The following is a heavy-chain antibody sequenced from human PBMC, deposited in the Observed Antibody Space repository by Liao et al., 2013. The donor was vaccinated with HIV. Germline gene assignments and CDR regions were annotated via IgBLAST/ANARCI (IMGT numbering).Heavy chain of an antibody. J-gene: IGHJ4*02. D-gene: IGHD6-13*01. V-gene: IGHV4-59*01. CDR3: ARDESRGSEY. CDR2: VSGSGST. CDR1: GDSITSGY. Sequence: QVQLQESGPGLVKPSETLSLTCTVSGDSITSGYWGWIRQSPGKGLEWIGYVSGSGSTNHSPSLKSRVTTSIDMSGSQFFLDLTALTAADTAVYYCARDESRGSEYWGQGTLIVVSS.